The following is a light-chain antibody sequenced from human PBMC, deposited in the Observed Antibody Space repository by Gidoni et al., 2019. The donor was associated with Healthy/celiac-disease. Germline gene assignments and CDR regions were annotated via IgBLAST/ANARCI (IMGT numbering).Light chain of an antibody. Sequence: EIVLTQSPGTLSLSPGERAIQSVSSSYLAWYQQKPGQAPRLLIYGASSRATGIPDRFSGSGSGTDFTLTISRLEPEDFAVYYCQQYGSSPPITFGQGTRLEIK. CDR3: QQYGSSPPIT. J-gene: IGKJ5*01. CDR2: GAS. V-gene: IGKV3-20*01. CDR1: QSVSSSY.